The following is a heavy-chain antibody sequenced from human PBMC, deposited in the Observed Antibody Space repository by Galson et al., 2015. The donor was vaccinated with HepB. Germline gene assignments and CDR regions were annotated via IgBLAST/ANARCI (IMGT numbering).Heavy chain of an antibody. Sequence: SVKVSCKASGYTFTSYYMHWVRQAPGQGLEWMGIINPSGGSTSYAQKFQGRVTMTRDTSTSTVYMELSSLRSEDTAVYYCARGVDFHRYSGIYPFDYWGQGTLVTVSS. V-gene: IGHV1-46*01. D-gene: IGHD1-26*01. CDR2: INPSGGST. CDR1: GYTFTSYY. CDR3: ARGVDFHRYSGIYPFDY. J-gene: IGHJ4*02.